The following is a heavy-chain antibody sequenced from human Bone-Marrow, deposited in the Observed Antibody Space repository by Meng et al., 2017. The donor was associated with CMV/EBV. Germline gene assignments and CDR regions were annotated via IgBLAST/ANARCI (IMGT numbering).Heavy chain of an antibody. J-gene: IGHJ6*02. CDR2: INHSGST. D-gene: IGHD2-2*01. V-gene: IGHV4-34*01. CDR1: GGSFSGYY. CDR3: ARGRRPRYCSSTSCSHYYYYGMDV. Sequence: SETLSLTCAVYGGSFSGYYWSWIRQPPGKGLEWIGEINHSGSTNYNPSLKSRVTISVDTSKNQFSLKLSSVTAADTAVYYCARGRRPRYCSSTSCSHYYYYGMDVWGQGTTVTVSS.